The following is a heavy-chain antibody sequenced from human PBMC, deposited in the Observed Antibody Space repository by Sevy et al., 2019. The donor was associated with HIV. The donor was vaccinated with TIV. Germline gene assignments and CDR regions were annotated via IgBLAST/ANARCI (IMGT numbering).Heavy chain of an antibody. CDR3: ARDCHCSGGKGDDAFDI. J-gene: IGHJ3*02. V-gene: IGHV3-74*01. CDR1: GFTFSSYW. Sequence: GGSLRLSCAPSGFTFSSYWMHWVRQAPGKGLVWVSRINSDGSSATYADSVKGRFTISRDNAKNTLYLQMNSLRAEDTAVYYCARDCHCSGGKGDDAFDIWGQGTMVTVSS. CDR2: INSDGSSA. D-gene: IGHD2-15*01.